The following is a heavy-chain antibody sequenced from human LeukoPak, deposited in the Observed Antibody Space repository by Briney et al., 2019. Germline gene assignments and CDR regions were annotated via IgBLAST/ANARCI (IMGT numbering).Heavy chain of an antibody. CDR2: ISSSSSYI. J-gene: IGHJ4*02. V-gene: IGHV3-21*01. CDR1: GFTFSSYS. Sequence: PGGSLRLSCAASGFTFSSYSMNWVRQAPGKGLEWVSSISSSSSYIYYADSVKGRFTTSRDNAKNSLYLQMNSLRAEDTAVYYCAIDYGGNRAFDYWGQGTLVTVSS. CDR3: AIDYGGNRAFDY. D-gene: IGHD4-23*01.